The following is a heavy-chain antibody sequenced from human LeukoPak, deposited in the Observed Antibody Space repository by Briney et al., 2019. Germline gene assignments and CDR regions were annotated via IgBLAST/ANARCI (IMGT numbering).Heavy chain of an antibody. CDR1: GGSISSYY. CDR2: IYYSGST. J-gene: IGHJ4*02. V-gene: IGHV4-59*01. Sequence: PSETLSLTCTVSGGSISSYYWSWIRQPPGKGLEWIGYIYYSGSTNYNPSLKSRVTISVDTSKNQFSLKLSSVTAADTAVYYCARSAMADYWGQETLVTVSS. D-gene: IGHD5-18*01. CDR3: ARSAMADY.